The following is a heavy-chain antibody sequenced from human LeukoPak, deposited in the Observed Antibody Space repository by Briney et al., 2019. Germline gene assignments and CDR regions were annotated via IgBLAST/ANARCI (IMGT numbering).Heavy chain of an antibody. CDR3: AKDGYGSVDY. V-gene: IGHV3-23*01. J-gene: IGHJ4*02. CDR2: ISGGGDST. D-gene: IGHD5-18*01. CDR1: GFTFSDYA. Sequence: GGSLRLSCAASGFTFSDYAMSWVRQAPGKGLEWVSAISGGGDSTYYADSVKGRFTISRDNSKHTLYLQMSSLRAEGTAVYYCAKDGYGSVDYWGQGTLVTVSS.